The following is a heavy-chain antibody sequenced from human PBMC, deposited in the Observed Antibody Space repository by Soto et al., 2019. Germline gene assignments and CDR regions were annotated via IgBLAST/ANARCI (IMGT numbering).Heavy chain of an antibody. CDR1: GYTFTNYA. Sequence: QVQLVQSGAEVKKPGASVKVSCKASGYTFTNYAMHWVRQAPGQRPEWMGWINAGNGNTKFSQRFQGRVTITRDTSAKIANMELRSLTSEATAGYYCARAGFCSTTSCSDAFDIWGQGTMVPSLQ. V-gene: IGHV1-3*01. D-gene: IGHD2-2*01. CDR3: ARAGFCSTTSCSDAFDI. CDR2: INAGNGNT. J-gene: IGHJ3*02.